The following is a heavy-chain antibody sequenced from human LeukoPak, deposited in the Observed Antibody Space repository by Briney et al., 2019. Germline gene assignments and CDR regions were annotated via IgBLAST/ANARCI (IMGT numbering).Heavy chain of an antibody. CDR1: GYTFTSYD. V-gene: IGHV1-8*01. J-gene: IGHJ4*02. CDR3: ARVLATVTTAFYADY. Sequence: ASVKNSCKASGYTFTSYDINWVRQATGQGLEWMGWMNPNSGNTGYAQKFQGRVTMTRNTSISTAYMELSSLRSEDTAVYYCARVLATVTTAFYADYWGQGTLVTVSS. D-gene: IGHD4-17*01. CDR2: MNPNSGNT.